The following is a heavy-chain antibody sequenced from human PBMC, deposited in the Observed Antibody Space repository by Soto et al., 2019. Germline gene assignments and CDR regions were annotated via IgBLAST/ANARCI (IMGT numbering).Heavy chain of an antibody. CDR1: GGTFSSYA. V-gene: IGHV1-69*13. CDR3: ARDITMVRGVTVSAFDI. CDR2: IIPIFGTA. J-gene: IGHJ3*02. D-gene: IGHD3-10*01. Sequence: SVKVSCKASGGTFSSYAISWVRQAPGQGLEWMGGIIPIFGTANYAQKFQGRVTITADESTSTAYMELSSLRSEDTAVYYCARDITMVRGVTVSAFDIWGQGTMVTVPS.